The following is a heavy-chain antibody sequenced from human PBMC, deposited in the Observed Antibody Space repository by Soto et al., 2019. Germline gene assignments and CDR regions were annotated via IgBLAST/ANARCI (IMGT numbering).Heavy chain of an antibody. Sequence: SVKVSCKASGGTFSSYAISWVRQAPGQGLEWMGGIIPIFGTANYAQKFQGRVTITADESTSTAYMELSSLRSEDTAVYYCARAKDTAMVDYYYYGMDVWGQGTTVNAP. CDR2: IIPIFGTA. D-gene: IGHD5-18*01. V-gene: IGHV1-69*13. J-gene: IGHJ6*02. CDR1: GGTFSSYA. CDR3: ARAKDTAMVDYYYYGMDV.